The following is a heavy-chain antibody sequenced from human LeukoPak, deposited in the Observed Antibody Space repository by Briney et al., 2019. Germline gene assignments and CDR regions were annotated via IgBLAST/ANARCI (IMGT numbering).Heavy chain of an antibody. CDR1: GFTFSSYG. V-gene: IGHV3-30*03. J-gene: IGHJ3*01. CDR3: ARAPVGLKADAFDV. CDR2: ISYDGSNK. Sequence: GGSLRLSCAASGFTFSSYGMHWVRQAPGKGLEWVAVISYDGSNKYYADSVKGRFTISRDNSKNSLYLQMNSLRDEDTAVYYCARAPVGLKADAFDVWGQGTMVTVSS. D-gene: IGHD1-26*01.